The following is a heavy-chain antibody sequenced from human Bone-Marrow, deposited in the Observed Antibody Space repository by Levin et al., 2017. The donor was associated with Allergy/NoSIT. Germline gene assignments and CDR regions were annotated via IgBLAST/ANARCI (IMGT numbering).Heavy chain of an antibody. CDR2: IYWDDDK. CDR3: AHRRPAMVKFNWFDP. D-gene: IGHD5-18*01. CDR1: GFSLSTSGVG. V-gene: IGHV2-5*02. J-gene: IGHJ5*02. Sequence: SGPTLVKPTQTLTLTCTFSGFSLSTSGVGVGWIRQPPGKALEWLALIYWDDDKRYSPSLKSRLTITKDTSKNQVVLTMTNMDPVDTATYYCAHRRPAMVKFNWFDPWGQGTLVTVSS.